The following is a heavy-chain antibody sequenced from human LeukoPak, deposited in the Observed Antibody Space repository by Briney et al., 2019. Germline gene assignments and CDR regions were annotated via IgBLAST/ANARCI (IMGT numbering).Heavy chain of an antibody. J-gene: IGHJ5*02. Sequence: SETLSLTCAVSGYSISSGYYWGWIRQPPGKGLEWIGGIYHSGSTYYNPSLKSRVTISVDTSKNQFSLKLSSVTAADTAVYYCARRFSCALSSTSCYRAQGFDPWGQGTLVTVSS. CDR3: ARRFSCALSSTSCYRAQGFDP. D-gene: IGHD2-2*02. CDR1: GYSISSGYY. V-gene: IGHV4-38-2*01. CDR2: IYHSGST.